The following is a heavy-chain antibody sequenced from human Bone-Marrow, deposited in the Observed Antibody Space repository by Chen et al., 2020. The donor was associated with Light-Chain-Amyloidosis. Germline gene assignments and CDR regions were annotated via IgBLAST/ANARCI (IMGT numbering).Heavy chain of an antibody. CDR1: GYTFPNYW. CDR3: ARRRDGYNFDY. V-gene: IGHV5-51*01. Sequence: EVQLEQSGPEVKKPGESLKISCKGSGYTFPNYWIGWVRQMPGKGLEWMGVIYPDDSDARYSPSFEGQVTISADKSITTAYLQWRSLKASHTAMYYCARRRDGYNFDYWGQGTLVTVSS. D-gene: IGHD5-12*01. CDR2: IYPDDSDA. J-gene: IGHJ4*02.